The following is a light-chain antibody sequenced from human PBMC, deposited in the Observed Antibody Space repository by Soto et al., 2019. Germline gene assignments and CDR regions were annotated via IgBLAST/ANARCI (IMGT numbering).Light chain of an antibody. CDR3: QQSYSTPYT. Sequence: DIQMTQSPSSLSASVGDRVTITCRTSQSISSYLNWYQQKPGKAPKLLIYAASSLQSGVPSRFSGSRSGTDITLTISSLQPEDFATYYCQQSYSTPYTFGQGTKLEIK. J-gene: IGKJ2*01. V-gene: IGKV1-39*01. CDR2: AAS. CDR1: QSISSY.